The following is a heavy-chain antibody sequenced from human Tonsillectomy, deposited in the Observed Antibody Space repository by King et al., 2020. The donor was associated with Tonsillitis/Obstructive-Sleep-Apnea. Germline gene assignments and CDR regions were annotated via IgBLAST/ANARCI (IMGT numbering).Heavy chain of an antibody. V-gene: IGHV3-30*04. CDR3: ARAPGIAASNINYYFGMDV. CDR2: ISYDGSHK. Sequence: VQLVESGGGVVQPGRSLRLSCAASGFTFSSYAMHWVRQAPGKGLEWVTVISYDGSHKYYADSVKGRFTISRDNSKNTLYLQMNSLRPEDTAVYYCARAPGIAASNINYYFGMDVWGQGTTVTV. CDR1: GFTFSSYA. J-gene: IGHJ6*02. D-gene: IGHD6-13*01.